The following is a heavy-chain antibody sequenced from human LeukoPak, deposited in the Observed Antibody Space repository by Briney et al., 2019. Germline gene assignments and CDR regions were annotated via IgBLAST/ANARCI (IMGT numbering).Heavy chain of an antibody. CDR3: ARSGVGYYYDSSGYYPLDY. D-gene: IGHD3-22*01. CDR2: ISAYNGNT. Sequence: ASVKVSCKASGYTFTNYGISWVRQAPGQGLEWMGCISAYNGNTNYSQKLQGRVTMTTDTSTSTAYMELRSLRSDDTDVYYCARSGVGYYYDSSGYYPLDYWGQGTLVTVSS. CDR1: GYTFTNYG. J-gene: IGHJ4*02. V-gene: IGHV1-18*01.